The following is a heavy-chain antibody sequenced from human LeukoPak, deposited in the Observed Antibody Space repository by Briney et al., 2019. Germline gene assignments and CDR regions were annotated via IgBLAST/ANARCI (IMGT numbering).Heavy chain of an antibody. CDR1: GGSVSSGTYY. Sequence: TSQTLSLTYTDSGGSVSSGTYYWNWIRQPAEKGLEWIGRMYTSGRTNYNPSLKSPVTISVDTSKNQFSLKLTSVTAADTAVYYCASQTLTDDAFDIWGQGTMVTVSS. CDR2: MYTSGRT. CDR3: ASQTLTDDAFDI. J-gene: IGHJ3*02. V-gene: IGHV4-61*02. D-gene: IGHD1-20*01.